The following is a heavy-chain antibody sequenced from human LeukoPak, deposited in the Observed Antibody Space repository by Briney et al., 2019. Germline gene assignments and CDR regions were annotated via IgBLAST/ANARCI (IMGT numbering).Heavy chain of an antibody. V-gene: IGHV4-31*03. D-gene: IGHD3-22*01. CDR2: IYYSGST. J-gene: IGHJ4*02. Sequence: SQTLSLTCTGSGGSISSGDYYWSWIRQHPGKGLEWIGYIYYSGSTYYNPSLKSRVTISVDTSKNQFSLKLSSVTAADTAVYYCARAHLSKWGYDSSGYYFDYWGQGTLVTVSS. CDR1: GGSISSGDYY. CDR3: ARAHLSKWGYDSSGYYFDY.